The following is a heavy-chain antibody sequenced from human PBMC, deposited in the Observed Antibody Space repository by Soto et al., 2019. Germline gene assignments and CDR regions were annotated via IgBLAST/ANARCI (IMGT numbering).Heavy chain of an antibody. D-gene: IGHD3-16*01. J-gene: IGHJ4*02. Sequence: QGQLVESGGGVVQPGRSLRLSCAASGFSLSTYAMHWVRQAPGKGLEWVAVISYDGINKYYADSVKGRFIISRDNSKSPLYLQMNSLRGGETAVYYCATVGDAVGFEYWGQGTLVTVSS. CDR1: GFSLSTYA. CDR3: ATVGDAVGFEY. CDR2: ISYDGINK. V-gene: IGHV3-30-3*01.